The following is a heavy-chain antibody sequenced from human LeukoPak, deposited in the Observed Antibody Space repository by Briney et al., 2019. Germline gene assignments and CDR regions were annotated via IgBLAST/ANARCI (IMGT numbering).Heavy chain of an antibody. D-gene: IGHD6-19*01. CDR3: ARMSSGCPGYYGMDV. CDR2: IIPIFGTA. CDR1: GYTFTVYF. Sequence: SVKVSCKVSGYTFTVYFMHWVRQAPGQGLEWMGGIIPIFGTANYAQKFQGRVTITGDESRRKDYMEGRRLRDEDTAVYYCARMSSGCPGYYGMDVWGQGTTVTVSS. V-gene: IGHV1-69*13. J-gene: IGHJ6*02.